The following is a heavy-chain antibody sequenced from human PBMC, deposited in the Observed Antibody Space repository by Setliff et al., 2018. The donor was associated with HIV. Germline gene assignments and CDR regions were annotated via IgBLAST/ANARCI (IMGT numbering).Heavy chain of an antibody. Sequence: NPSETLSLTCIVSGASISSQYWSWIRQPAGKGLEWIGRVYSSGNTNYNPSFKSRVTMSVDTSKNQFSLNLNSVTAADTAVYYCARDQKGYSYGYFDSWGQGTLVTVSS. CDR1: GASISSQY. CDR3: ARDQKGYSYGYFDS. CDR2: VYSSGNT. V-gene: IGHV4-4*07. J-gene: IGHJ4*02. D-gene: IGHD5-18*01.